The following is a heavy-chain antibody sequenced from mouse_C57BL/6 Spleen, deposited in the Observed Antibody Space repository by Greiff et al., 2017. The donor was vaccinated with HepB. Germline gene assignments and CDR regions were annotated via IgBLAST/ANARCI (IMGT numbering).Heavy chain of an antibody. CDR3: AREGDLKPFAY. Sequence: VQLQQPGAELVRPGSSVKLSCKASGYTFTSYWMHWVKQRPLQGLEWIGNIDPSDIETHYNQKFKDKATLPVDKSSSTAYMQLSSLTSDDSAFYYCAREGDLKPFAYWGQGTLVTVSA. CDR1: GYTFTSYW. J-gene: IGHJ3*01. V-gene: IGHV1-52*01. CDR2: IDPSDIET.